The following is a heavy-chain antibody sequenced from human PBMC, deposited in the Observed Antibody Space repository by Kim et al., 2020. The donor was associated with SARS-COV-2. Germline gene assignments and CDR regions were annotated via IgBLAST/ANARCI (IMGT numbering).Heavy chain of an antibody. CDR1: GFTFSSYC. V-gene: IGHV3-74*01. CDR3: ARGAVYSSDPFYFYYG. J-gene: IGHJ6*01. Sequence: GGSLRLSCAASGFTFSSYCMHWVRQAPGKGLEWVSRIYSGRSGISYADSVKGRFTISRDNAKNTLYLQMNSLRAEDTALYYCARGAVYSSDPFYFYYG. D-gene: IGHD3-22*01. CDR2: IYSGRSGI.